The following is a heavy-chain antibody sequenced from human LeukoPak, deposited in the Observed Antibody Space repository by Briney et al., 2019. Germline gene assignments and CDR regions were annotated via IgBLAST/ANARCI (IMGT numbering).Heavy chain of an antibody. CDR2: ISPGGRYT. CDR1: GFTFGDYY. V-gene: IGHV3-11*06. Sequence: NAGGSLRLSCAASGFTFGDYYLTWIRQAPGKGLECVSHISPGGRYTDYADSVKGRFTISRDNARNSLFLQMDSLRAEDTAVYYCARDIRSYYDSSAYSPATFDIWGQGTMVTVSS. CDR3: ARDIRSYYDSSAYSPATFDI. J-gene: IGHJ3*02. D-gene: IGHD3-22*01.